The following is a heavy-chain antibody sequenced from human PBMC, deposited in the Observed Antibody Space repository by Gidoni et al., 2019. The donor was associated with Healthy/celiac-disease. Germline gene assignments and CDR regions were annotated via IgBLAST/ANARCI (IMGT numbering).Heavy chain of an antibody. V-gene: IGHV3-23*01. J-gene: IGHJ6*02. Sequence: EVQLLESGGGLVQPGGSLRLSCAASGFTFSSYAMSWVRQAPGKGLEWVSAISGSGGSTYYADSVKGRFTISRDNSKNTLYLQMNSLRAEDTAVYYCAKRHYYGSGSYDLGLYYGMDVWGQGTTVTVSS. CDR3: AKRHYYGSGSYDLGLYYGMDV. CDR1: GFTFSSYA. CDR2: ISGSGGST. D-gene: IGHD3-10*01.